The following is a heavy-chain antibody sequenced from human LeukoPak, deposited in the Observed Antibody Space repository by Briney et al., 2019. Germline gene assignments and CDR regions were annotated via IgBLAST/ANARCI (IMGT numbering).Heavy chain of an antibody. V-gene: IGHV5-51*01. CDR3: ARPDDYGGKPSAFDI. D-gene: IGHD4-23*01. Sequence: PGESLKISCKGSGYTFITYWIGWVRQMPGKGLEWMGIIYPGDSDTRYSPSFQGQVTISADKSITTAYLQWNSLKASDTAMYYCARPDDYGGKPSAFDIWGQGTMDTVSS. J-gene: IGHJ3*02. CDR2: IYPGDSDT. CDR1: GYTFITYW.